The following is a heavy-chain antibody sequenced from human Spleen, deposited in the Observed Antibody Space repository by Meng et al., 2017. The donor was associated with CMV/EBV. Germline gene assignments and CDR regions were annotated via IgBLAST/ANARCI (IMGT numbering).Heavy chain of an antibody. J-gene: IGHJ6*02. V-gene: IGHV3-23*01. CDR2: ISGSGGST. D-gene: IGHD6-13*01. CDR1: GFTFSSYA. CDR3: AKEGIAARRTVYGMDV. Sequence: GESLKISCAASGFTFSSYAMSWVRQAPGKGLEWVSAISGSGGSTYYADSVKGRFTISRDNSKNTLYLQMNSLRAEDTAVYYCAKEGIAARRTVYGMDVWGQGTTVTVSS.